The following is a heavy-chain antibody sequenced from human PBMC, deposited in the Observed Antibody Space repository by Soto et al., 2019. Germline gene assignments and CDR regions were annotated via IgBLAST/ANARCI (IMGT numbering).Heavy chain of an antibody. Sequence: EVQLLESGGGLVQPGGSLRLSCAASGFTFSSYAMSWVRQAPGKGLEWVSAISGSGGSTYYADSVKGRFTISRDNSKNPLYLQLNTLRADDTAVYYCAKDKPGTTSFDYWGQGTLVTVSS. J-gene: IGHJ4*02. CDR3: AKDKPGTTSFDY. D-gene: IGHD1-1*01. CDR2: ISGSGGST. CDR1: GFTFSSYA. V-gene: IGHV3-23*01.